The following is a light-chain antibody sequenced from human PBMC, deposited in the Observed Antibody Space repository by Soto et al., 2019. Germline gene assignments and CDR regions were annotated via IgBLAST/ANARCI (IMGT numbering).Light chain of an antibody. CDR3: CSYAGSYTFVI. V-gene: IGLV2-11*01. Sequence: QSVLTQPRSVSGSPVQSVTISCTGTSSDVGGYDSVSWYQQHPGKAPKLMIYDVTKRPSGVPDRFSGSKSGNTASLTISGLQAEDEADYYCCSYAGSYTFVIFGGGTKLTVL. CDR1: SSDVGGYDS. CDR2: DVT. J-gene: IGLJ2*01.